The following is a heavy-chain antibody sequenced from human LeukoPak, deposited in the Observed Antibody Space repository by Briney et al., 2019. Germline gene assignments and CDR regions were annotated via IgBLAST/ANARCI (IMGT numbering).Heavy chain of an antibody. CDR3: ARDYGDYGGNFDF. V-gene: IGHV4-61*02. J-gene: IGHJ4*02. CDR1: GGSISSGSYY. D-gene: IGHD4-23*01. Sequence: SQTLSLTCTVSGGSISSGSYYWSWLRQPAGRGLEGIGRIYTSGSTNYNPSLKSRVTISVDTSKNQFSLKLSSVTAADTAVYYCARDYGDYGGNFDFWGQGTLVTVSS. CDR2: IYTSGST.